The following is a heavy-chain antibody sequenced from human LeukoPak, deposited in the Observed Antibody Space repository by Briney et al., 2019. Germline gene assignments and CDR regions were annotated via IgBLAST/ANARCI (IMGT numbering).Heavy chain of an antibody. CDR2: IYYSGST. J-gene: IGHJ5*02. CDR1: GGSISSYY. Sequence: PSETLSLTCAVSGGSISSYYWSWVRQPPGKGLGWVGYIYYSGSTNYNPSLKSRVTISVDTSKNQFSLKLSSVTAADTAVYYCARIYYYDSSGYSNWFDPWGQGTLVTVSS. D-gene: IGHD3-22*01. V-gene: IGHV4-59*01. CDR3: ARIYYYDSSGYSNWFDP.